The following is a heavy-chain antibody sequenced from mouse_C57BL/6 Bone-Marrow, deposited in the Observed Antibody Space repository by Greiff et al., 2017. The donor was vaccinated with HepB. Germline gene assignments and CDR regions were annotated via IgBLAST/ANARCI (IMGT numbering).Heavy chain of an antibody. Sequence: QVHVKQPGAELVMPGASVKLSCKASGYTFTSYWMRWVKQRPGQGLEWIGEIDPSDSYTNYNQKFKGKSTLTVDKSSSTAYMQLSSLTSEDSAVYYCAREFPYYYGSSYDYARDYWGQGTSVTVSS. V-gene: IGHV1-69*01. J-gene: IGHJ4*01. CDR3: AREFPYYYGSSYDYARDY. CDR2: IDPSDSYT. CDR1: GYTFTSYW. D-gene: IGHD1-1*01.